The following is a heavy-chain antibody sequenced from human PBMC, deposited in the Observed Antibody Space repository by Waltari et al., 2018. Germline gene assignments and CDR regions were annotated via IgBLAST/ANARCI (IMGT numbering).Heavy chain of an antibody. V-gene: IGHV1-2*02. CDR2: INPNSGGT. Sequence: QVQLVQSGAEVKKPGASVTVSCKASGYTFPGYYMPWVRQAPGQGLEWMGWINPNSGGTNYAQKFQGRVTMTRDTSISTAYMELSRLRSDDTAVYYCARALVVAATRGPLGYWGQGTLVTVSS. CDR3: ARALVVAATRGPLGY. D-gene: IGHD2-15*01. CDR1: GYTFPGYY. J-gene: IGHJ4*02.